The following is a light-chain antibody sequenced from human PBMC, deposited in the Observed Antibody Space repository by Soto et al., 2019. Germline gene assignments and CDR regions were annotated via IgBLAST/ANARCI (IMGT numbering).Light chain of an antibody. J-gene: IGKJ4*01. CDR2: AAS. CDR1: QSISSS. Sequence: DIQMTQSPSSLSASVGDRVTITCRASQSISSSLNWYQHKPGKAPKVLIYAASTLRSGVPSRFSGGGSGTDFTLTISSLQPEDFATYYCQQSYSIPLTFGGGTKVEIK. CDR3: QQSYSIPLT. V-gene: IGKV1-39*01.